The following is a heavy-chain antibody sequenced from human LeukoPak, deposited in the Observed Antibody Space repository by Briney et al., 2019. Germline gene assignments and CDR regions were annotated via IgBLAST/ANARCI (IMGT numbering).Heavy chain of an antibody. V-gene: IGHV3-30*02. Sequence: GGSLRLSCAASGFTFSSYGMHWVRQAPGKGLEWVAFIRYDGSNKYYADSVKGRFTISRDNSKNTLYLQMNSLRAEDTAVYYCAKVRTYYYDSSGYGPVDYWGQGTLATVSS. D-gene: IGHD3-22*01. J-gene: IGHJ4*02. CDR3: AKVRTYYYDSSGYGPVDY. CDR2: IRYDGSNK. CDR1: GFTFSSYG.